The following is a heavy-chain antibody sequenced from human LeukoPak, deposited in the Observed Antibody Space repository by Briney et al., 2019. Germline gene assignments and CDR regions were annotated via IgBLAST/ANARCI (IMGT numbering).Heavy chain of an antibody. CDR3: ARERRVVPAAHNWFDP. CDR1: GYTLTSYG. Sequence: ASVKVSCKASGYTLTSYGISWVRQAPGQGLEWMGWISAYNGNTNYAQKLQGRVTMTTDTSTSTAYMELRSLRSDDTAVYYCARERRVVPAAHNWFDPWGQGTLVTVSS. CDR2: ISAYNGNT. V-gene: IGHV1-18*01. J-gene: IGHJ5*02. D-gene: IGHD2-2*01.